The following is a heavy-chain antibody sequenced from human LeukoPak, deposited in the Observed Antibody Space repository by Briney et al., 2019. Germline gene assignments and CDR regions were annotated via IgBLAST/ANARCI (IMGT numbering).Heavy chain of an antibody. CDR3: ARNLIPEQLVLNF. CDR1: GGSISNYY. Sequence: PSETLSLTCTVSGGSISNYYWNWIRQPPGKGLEWIGYIYYTGTTNYNPSLKSRVTMSVDTSKNQFSLNLRSVTPEDTAVYYCARNLIPEQLVLNFWGQGTLVTVSS. V-gene: IGHV4-59*01. J-gene: IGHJ4*02. D-gene: IGHD6-13*01. CDR2: IYYTGTT.